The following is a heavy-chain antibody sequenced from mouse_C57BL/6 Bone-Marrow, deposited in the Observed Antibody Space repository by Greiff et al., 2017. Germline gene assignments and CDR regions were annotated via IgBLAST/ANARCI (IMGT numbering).Heavy chain of an antibody. CDR2: IYPRSGNT. V-gene: IGHV1-81*01. CDR1: GYTFTSYG. CDR3: ASGGYYGG. D-gene: IGHD2-3*01. Sequence: QVQLQQSGAELARPGASVKLSCKASGYTFTSYGISWVKQRTGQGLEWIGEIYPRSGNTYYNEKFKGKDTLTADKSSSTAYMELRSLTSEDSAVYFCASGGYYGGWGQGTTLTVSS. J-gene: IGHJ2*01.